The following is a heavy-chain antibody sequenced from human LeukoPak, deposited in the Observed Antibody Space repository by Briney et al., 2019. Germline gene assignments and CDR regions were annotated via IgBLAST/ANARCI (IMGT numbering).Heavy chain of an antibody. CDR3: ARAYGGLIDY. CDR1: GFTFSTYS. CDR2: ISSSSSPI. V-gene: IGHV3-48*01. J-gene: IGHJ4*02. Sequence: GGSLRLSCAASGFTFSTYSMNWVRQAPGKGLEWVSYISSSSSPIQYADSVKGRFTISKDNSKNTLYLQMNSLSGDDTSMYFCARAYGGLIDYWGQGPLVTVSS. D-gene: IGHD3-16*01.